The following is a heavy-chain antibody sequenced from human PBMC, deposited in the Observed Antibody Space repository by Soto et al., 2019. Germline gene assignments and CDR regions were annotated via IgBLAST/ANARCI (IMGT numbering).Heavy chain of an antibody. V-gene: IGHV1-18*01. CDR1: GYTFTSYG. Sequence: QVQLVQSGAEVKKPGASVKVSCKASGYTFTSYGISWVRQAPGQGLEWMGWISAYNGNTNYAQKLQGRVTMTTDTSPSTAYMELRSLRSDDTAVYYCAREVPYCSSTSCYAGAFDIWGQGTMVTVSS. CDR2: ISAYNGNT. J-gene: IGHJ3*02. D-gene: IGHD2-2*01. CDR3: AREVPYCSSTSCYAGAFDI.